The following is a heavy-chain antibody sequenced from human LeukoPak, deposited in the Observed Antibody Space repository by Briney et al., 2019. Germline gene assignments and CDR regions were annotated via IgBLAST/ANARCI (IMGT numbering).Heavy chain of an antibody. CDR2: INPNSGGT. Sequence: ASVKVSCKASGYTFTGYYMHWVRQAPGQGLEWMGWINPNSGGTNYAQKFQGRVTMTRDTSISTAYMELSRLRSDDTAVYYCARDFGARDRRDYYYYMDVWGKGTTVTISS. CDR1: GYTFTGYY. D-gene: IGHD3-16*01. V-gene: IGHV1-2*02. CDR3: ARDFGARDRRDYYYYMDV. J-gene: IGHJ6*03.